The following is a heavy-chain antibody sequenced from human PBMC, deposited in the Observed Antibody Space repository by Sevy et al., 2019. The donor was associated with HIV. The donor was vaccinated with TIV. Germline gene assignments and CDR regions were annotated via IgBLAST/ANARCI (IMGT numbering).Heavy chain of an antibody. CDR1: GGSISSSSYD. CDR2: IYYSGST. D-gene: IGHD2-21*01. Sequence: SETLSLTCTVSGGSISSSSYDWGWIRQPPGKGLEWIGSIYYSGSTYYNPSLKSRVTISVDTSKNQFSLKLSSMTAADTAVYYCARHGAIVDRAFDYWGQGTLVTVSS. J-gene: IGHJ4*02. V-gene: IGHV4-39*01. CDR3: ARHGAIVDRAFDY.